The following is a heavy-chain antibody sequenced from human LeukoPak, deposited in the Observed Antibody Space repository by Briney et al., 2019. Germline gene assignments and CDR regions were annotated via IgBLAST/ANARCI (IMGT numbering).Heavy chain of an antibody. CDR3: ARGQGDYSPYYYMDV. J-gene: IGHJ6*03. D-gene: IGHD4-11*01. V-gene: IGHV1-8*03. Sequence: ASVKVSCKASGYTFTSYDINWVRQATGQGLEWMGWMNPNSGNTGYAQKFQGRVTITRNTSISTAYMELSSLRSEDTAVYYCARGQGDYSPYYYMDVWGKGTTVTVSS. CDR1: GYTFTSYD. CDR2: MNPNSGNT.